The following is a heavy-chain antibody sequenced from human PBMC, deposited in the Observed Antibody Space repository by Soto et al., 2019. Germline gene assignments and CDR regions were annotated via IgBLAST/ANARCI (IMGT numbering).Heavy chain of an antibody. Sequence: PGESLKISCKGSGYSFTSYWIGWVRQMPGKGLEWIGIIYPCDSDTRYSPSFQGQVTISADKSISTAYLQWSSLKASDTALYYCARASDFDWLHTNDAFDIWGQGTMVTVSS. CDR2: IYPCDSDT. J-gene: IGHJ3*02. CDR3: ARASDFDWLHTNDAFDI. V-gene: IGHV5-51*01. CDR1: GYSFTSYW. D-gene: IGHD3-9*01.